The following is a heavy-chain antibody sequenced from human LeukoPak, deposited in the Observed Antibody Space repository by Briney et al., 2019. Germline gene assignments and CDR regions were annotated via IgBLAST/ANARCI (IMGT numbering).Heavy chain of an antibody. V-gene: IGHV3-23*01. CDR1: GFAFSSYA. CDR2: IGSTAAYT. Sequence: GGSLRLSCVGSGFAFSSYAMSWVRQAPGKGLEWVSVIGSTAAYTYYADSVKGRFTIFRDNSMSILYLQMNSLRAEDTAIYYCAKITDIVVVPAAASAYFDYWGQGTLVTVSS. CDR3: AKITDIVVVPAAASAYFDY. J-gene: IGHJ4*02. D-gene: IGHD2-2*01.